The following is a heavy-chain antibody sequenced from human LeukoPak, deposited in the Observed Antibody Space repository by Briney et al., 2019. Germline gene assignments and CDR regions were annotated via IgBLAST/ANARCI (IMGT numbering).Heavy chain of an antibody. CDR2: IYYTGST. Sequence: PSETLSPTCIVSGGCISSSSYYWGWIRQPPGKGLEWIGYIYYTGSTNYNPSLKSRVTISVDTSKNQFSLKLSSVTAADTAVYYCARSRGPNILTGYFMPYYFDYWGQGALVTVSS. D-gene: IGHD3-9*01. CDR3: ARSRGPNILTGYFMPYYFDY. CDR1: GGCISSSSYY. J-gene: IGHJ4*02. V-gene: IGHV4-61*05.